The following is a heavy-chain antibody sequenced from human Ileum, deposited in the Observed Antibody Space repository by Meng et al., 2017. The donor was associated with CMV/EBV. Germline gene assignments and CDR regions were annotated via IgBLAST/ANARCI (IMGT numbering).Heavy chain of an antibody. D-gene: IGHD6-19*01. CDR1: GGSISSSTW. V-gene: IGHV4-4*02. CDR3: ARQSGWYYFDL. Sequence: TCAVSGGSISSSTWWSWVRQPPGKGLEWIGEIYKSESANYNPSLESRVTISIGKSKNQFSLKLSSVTAADTAVYYCARQSGWYYFDLWGQGTLVTVSS. CDR2: IYKSESA. J-gene: IGHJ4*02.